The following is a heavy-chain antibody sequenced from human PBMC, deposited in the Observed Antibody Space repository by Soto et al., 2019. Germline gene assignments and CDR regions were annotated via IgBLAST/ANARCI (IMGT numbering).Heavy chain of an antibody. J-gene: IGHJ6*02. CDR1: GGSISSGGYS. D-gene: IGHD1-1*01. V-gene: IGHV4-30-2*01. Sequence: PSETLSLTCAVSGGSISSGGYSWSWIRQPPGKGLEWIGYIYHSGSTYYNPSLKSRVTISVDRSKNQFSLKLSSVTAADTAVYFCARDRLERSPYHYNYGVDVWGHGTSVTVSS. CDR2: IYHSGST. CDR3: ARDRLERSPYHYNYGVDV.